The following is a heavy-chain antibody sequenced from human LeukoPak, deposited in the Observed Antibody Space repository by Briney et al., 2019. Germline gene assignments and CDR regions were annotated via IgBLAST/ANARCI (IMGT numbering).Heavy chain of an antibody. CDR2: ISGSGGSK. V-gene: IGHV3-23*01. Sequence: GGSLRLSCAASGFTFSSYAMSWVRQAPGKGLEWVSVISGSGGSKYYADSVKGRFTASRDTSKKTVYLQMSSLRAEDTAVYYCAKQAIYSSRASYFDYWGQGTLVTVSS. CDR1: GFTFSSYA. CDR3: AKQAIYSSRASYFDY. J-gene: IGHJ4*02. D-gene: IGHD6-13*01.